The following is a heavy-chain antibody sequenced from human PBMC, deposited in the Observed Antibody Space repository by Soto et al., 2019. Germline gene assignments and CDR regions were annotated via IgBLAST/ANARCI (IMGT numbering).Heavy chain of an antibody. D-gene: IGHD6-19*01. Sequence: QVQLQESGPGLVKPSGTLSLTCAVSGGSISDNWWSWVRQPPGKGLEWIGEIYHSGTTNYNPSLKSRVTILVDKSASQISLTLNSVTAADTAVYYCARHVAVARTRGFEYWGQGTLVTVSS. CDR2: IYHSGTT. CDR3: ARHVAVARTRGFEY. V-gene: IGHV4-4*02. CDR1: GGSISDNW. J-gene: IGHJ4*02.